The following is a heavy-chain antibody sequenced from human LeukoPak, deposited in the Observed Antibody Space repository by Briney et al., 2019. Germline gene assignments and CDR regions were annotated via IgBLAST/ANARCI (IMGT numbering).Heavy chain of an antibody. J-gene: IGHJ4*02. CDR2: IKQDGSEK. CDR3: ARLLYYYDISGARPLDY. CDR1: GFTFSSYW. Sequence: GGSLRLSCAASGFTFSSYWMSWVRQAPGKGLEWVANIKQDGSEKYYVVSVKGRFTISRDNAKNSLYLQMNSLRAEDTAVYYCARLLYYYDISGARPLDYWGQGTLVTVSS. V-gene: IGHV3-7*01. D-gene: IGHD3-22*01.